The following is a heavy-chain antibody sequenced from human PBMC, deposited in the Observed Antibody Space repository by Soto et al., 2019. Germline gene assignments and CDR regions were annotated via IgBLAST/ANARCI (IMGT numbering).Heavy chain of an antibody. J-gene: IGHJ6*02. V-gene: IGHV6-1*01. CDR3: ARVVYSKKNYYYYGMDV. CDR2: TYYRSKWYN. CDR1: GDSVSSNSAA. Sequence: SQTLSLTCAISGDSVSSNSAAWNWIRQSPSRGLEWLGRTYYRSKWYNDYAVSVKSRITINPDTSKNQFSLQLNSVTPEDTAVYYCARVVYSKKNYYYYGMDVWGQGTTVTVSS. D-gene: IGHD4-4*01.